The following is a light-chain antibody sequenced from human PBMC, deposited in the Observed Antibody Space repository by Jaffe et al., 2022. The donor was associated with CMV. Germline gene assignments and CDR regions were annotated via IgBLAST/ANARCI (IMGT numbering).Light chain of an antibody. CDR2: GAS. V-gene: IGKV3-20*01. CDR1: QSVSYSY. J-gene: IGKJ2*01. CDR3: QQYGSSPYT. Sequence: EIVLTQSPGTLSLSPGETATLSCRANQSVSYSYFAWYQQKPGQAPRLLIHGASSRANGIPDRFSGSGSGTDFTLTISRLEPEDFAVYYCQQYGSSPYTFGQGTKLEIK.